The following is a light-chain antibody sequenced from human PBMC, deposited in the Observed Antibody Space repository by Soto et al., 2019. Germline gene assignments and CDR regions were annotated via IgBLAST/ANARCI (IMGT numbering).Light chain of an antibody. CDR2: DAS. Sequence: DIQMTQSPSTLSASVGDRVTITCRASRYISTWLAWYQQKPGKAPKLLIYDASSLQGGVPSRFSGSGSGTEFALTISSLQPDDFATYYCQQYNSYSRTFGQGTKVDIK. J-gene: IGKJ1*01. CDR1: RYISTW. CDR3: QQYNSYSRT. V-gene: IGKV1-5*01.